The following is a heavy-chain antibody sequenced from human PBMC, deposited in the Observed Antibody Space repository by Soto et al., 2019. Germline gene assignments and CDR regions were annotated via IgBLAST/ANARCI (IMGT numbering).Heavy chain of an antibody. Sequence: ASVKVSCKASGYTFTGYYMHWVRQAPGQGLEWMGWINPNSGGTNYAQKFQGRVTMTRDTSISTAYMELSSLRSEDTAVYYCARAAPTLLRGPYYYYGMDVWGQGTTVTVSS. CDR2: INPNSGGT. CDR3: ARAAPTLLRGPYYYYGMDV. V-gene: IGHV1-2*02. CDR1: GYTFTGYY. J-gene: IGHJ6*02.